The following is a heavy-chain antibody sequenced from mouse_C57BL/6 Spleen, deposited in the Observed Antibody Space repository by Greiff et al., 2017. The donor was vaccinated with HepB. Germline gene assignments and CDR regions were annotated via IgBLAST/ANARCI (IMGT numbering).Heavy chain of an antibody. CDR1: GYTFTSYW. J-gene: IGHJ3*01. V-gene: IGHV1-64*01. Sequence: VQLQHPGAELVKPGASVKLSCKASGYTFTSYWMHWVKQRPGQGLEWIGMIHPNSGSTNYNEKFKSKATLTVDKSSSTAYMQLSSLTSEDSAVYYCARGAAQATAWFAYWGQGTLVTVSA. CDR3: ARGAAQATAWFAY. D-gene: IGHD3-2*02. CDR2: IHPNSGST.